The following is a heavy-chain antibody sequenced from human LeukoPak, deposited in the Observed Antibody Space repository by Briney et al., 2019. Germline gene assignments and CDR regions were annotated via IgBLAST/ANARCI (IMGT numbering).Heavy chain of an antibody. CDR2: KNHSGDA. D-gene: IGHD5-18*01. V-gene: IGHV4-34*01. J-gene: IGHJ6*03. CDR3: ARVGYSYSINDWSRTGLGAYPTKYHYYMDV. Sequence: SQTLCLTRAVYGGAFSVYSWSWIRDPPGKGLELVGEKNHSGDANTNTSLTSRVIMSVDTSKNQFSLEVSSVTAADTAVYYCARVGYSYSINDWSRTGLGAYPTKYHYYMDVWGKGTTVTVSS. CDR1: GGAFSVYS.